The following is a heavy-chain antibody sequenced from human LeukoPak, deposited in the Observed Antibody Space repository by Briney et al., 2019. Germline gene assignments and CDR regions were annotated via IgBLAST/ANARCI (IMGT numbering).Heavy chain of an antibody. CDR3: ARARTLPYSSSWYRLRRLVFDY. V-gene: IGHV4-39*01. J-gene: IGHJ4*02. CDR1: GDSISTSSYY. D-gene: IGHD6-13*01. CDR2: IYYSGST. Sequence: PSETLSLTCTVSGDSISTSSYYWGWIRQPPGKGLEWIGIIYYSGSTYYNPSLTSRVTISVDTSKNQFSLKLSSVTAADTAVYYCARARTLPYSSSWYRLRRLVFDYWGQGTLVTVSS.